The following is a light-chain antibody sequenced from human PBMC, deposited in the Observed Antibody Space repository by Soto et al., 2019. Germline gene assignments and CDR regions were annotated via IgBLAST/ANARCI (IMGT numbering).Light chain of an antibody. CDR1: QSVSNNY. J-gene: IGKJ5*01. CDR3: QQYGSSPPIT. CDR2: GAS. Sequence: EIELTQSPCTLSLSPGERATLSCRASQSVSNNYLAWYQQQPRQAHRLLIYGASNRATGIPDRFSGSGCGTDFTLTTGRLEPEDFLVYYCQQYGSSPPITFGQGTRLEIK. V-gene: IGKV3-20*01.